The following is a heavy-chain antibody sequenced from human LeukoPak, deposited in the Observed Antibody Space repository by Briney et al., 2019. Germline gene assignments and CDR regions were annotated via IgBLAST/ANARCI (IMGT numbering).Heavy chain of an antibody. Sequence: ASVKVSCKASGYTFTSYGISWVRQAPGQGLEWMGWISAYNGNTNYAQKLQGRVTMTTDTSTSTAYMELGSLRSDDTAVYYCARVGYDFWSGSSTYFDYWGQGTLVTVSS. CDR2: ISAYNGNT. J-gene: IGHJ4*02. D-gene: IGHD3-3*01. CDR1: GYTFTSYG. V-gene: IGHV1-18*01. CDR3: ARVGYDFWSGSSTYFDY.